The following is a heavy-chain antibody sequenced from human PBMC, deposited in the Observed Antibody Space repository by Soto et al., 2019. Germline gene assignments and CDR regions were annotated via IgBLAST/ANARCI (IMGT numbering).Heavy chain of an antibody. Sequence: PGGSLRLSCTASGFTFSDYAITWFRQGPGKGLEWLGFIRSSAFGLTADYDASVKGRFTISRDDSKSIAYLQMNSLKTEDTAVYYCARGWYWAFDIWGQGTMVTVSS. CDR2: IRSSAFGLTA. CDR3: ARGWYWAFDI. V-gene: IGHV3-49*03. D-gene: IGHD6-19*01. J-gene: IGHJ3*02. CDR1: GFTFSDYA.